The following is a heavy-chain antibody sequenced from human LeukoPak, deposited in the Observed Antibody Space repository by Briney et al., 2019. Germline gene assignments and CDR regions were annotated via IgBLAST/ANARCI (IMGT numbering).Heavy chain of an antibody. CDR3: SSIYRADDFDY. D-gene: IGHD3-3*01. CDR2: INPTSGDT. CDR1: GYTFTDYY. J-gene: IGHJ4*02. Sequence: ASVKVSCKASGYTFTDYYIHWVRQVPGQGLEWMGWINPTSGDTTYAQNFRGRVTMTRDTSISTAYMEPNSLRSDDTALYYCSSIYRADDFDYWGQGTLVTVSS. V-gene: IGHV1-2*02.